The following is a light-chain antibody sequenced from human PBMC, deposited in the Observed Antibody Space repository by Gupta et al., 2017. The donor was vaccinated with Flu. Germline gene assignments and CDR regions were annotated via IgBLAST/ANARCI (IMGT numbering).Light chain of an antibody. J-gene: IGLJ1*01. Sequence: QSALPQPASVSGSPGQPITIPCTGTSSDVGGYNYVSWYQQHPGKAPKLMIYEVSNRPSGVSNRFSGSKSGNTASLTISGLQAEDEADYYCSSYTSSSTYVFGTGTKVTVL. CDR3: SSYTSSSTYV. V-gene: IGLV2-14*01. CDR2: EVS. CDR1: SSDVGGYNY.